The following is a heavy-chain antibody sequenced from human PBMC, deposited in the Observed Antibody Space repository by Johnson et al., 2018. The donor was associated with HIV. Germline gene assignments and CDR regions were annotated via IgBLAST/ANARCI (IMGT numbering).Heavy chain of an antibody. CDR3: ARDTEYYDSSGYYYVDAFDI. J-gene: IGHJ3*02. V-gene: IGHV3-30*03. D-gene: IGHD3-22*01. Sequence: QVQLVESGGGLVPPGGSLRLSCAASEFTLSNAWMSWVRQVPGKGLEWVAVISYDGSNKYYADSVKGRFTISRDNAKKSLYLQMNSLRAEDTALYYCARDTEYYDSSGYYYVDAFDIWGQGTMVTVSS. CDR1: EFTLSNAW. CDR2: ISYDGSNK.